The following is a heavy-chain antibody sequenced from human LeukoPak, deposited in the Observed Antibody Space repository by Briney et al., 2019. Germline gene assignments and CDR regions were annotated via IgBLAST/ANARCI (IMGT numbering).Heavy chain of an antibody. D-gene: IGHD5-18*01. V-gene: IGHV3-9*01. Sequence: GGSLRLSCAASGFTIDDYAMHWIRQAPGKGLEWVSGIGWNSGTIGYADSVKGRFTIPRDNANNSLYLQVNSLRAEDTALYYCAEDIGIHPSYYFDYWGQGTLVTVSS. CDR2: IGWNSGTI. CDR1: GFTIDDYA. J-gene: IGHJ4*02. CDR3: AEDIGIHPSYYFDY.